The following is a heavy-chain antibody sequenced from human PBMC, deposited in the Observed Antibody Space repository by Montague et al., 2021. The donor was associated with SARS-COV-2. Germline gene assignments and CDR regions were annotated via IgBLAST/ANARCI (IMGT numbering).Heavy chain of an antibody. D-gene: IGHD6-19*01. Sequence: SETLSLTCTVSGGSINNISYYWGWIRQPPGKGLEWIGSIFYRGNTHYNASLKSRVTVSVDASKNQFSLNLTSVTAADTALYYCARLTTSGSIAWGQGTLVTVSS. V-gene: IGHV4-39*01. CDR1: GGSINNISYY. J-gene: IGHJ5*02. CDR2: IFYRGNT. CDR3: ARLTTSGSIA.